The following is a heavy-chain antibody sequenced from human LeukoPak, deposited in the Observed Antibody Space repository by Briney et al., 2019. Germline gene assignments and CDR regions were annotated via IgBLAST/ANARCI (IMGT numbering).Heavy chain of an antibody. CDR2: ISGSGGST. CDR3: AKLLWFGELSYFDY. D-gene: IGHD3-10*01. J-gene: IGHJ4*02. Sequence: SGGSLRLSCAASGFTFSSYAMSWVRQAPGKGLEWVSAISGSGGSTYYADSVKGRSTISRDNSKNTLYLQMNSLRAEDTAVYYCAKLLWFGELSYFDYWGQGTLVTVSS. CDR1: GFTFSSYA. V-gene: IGHV3-23*01.